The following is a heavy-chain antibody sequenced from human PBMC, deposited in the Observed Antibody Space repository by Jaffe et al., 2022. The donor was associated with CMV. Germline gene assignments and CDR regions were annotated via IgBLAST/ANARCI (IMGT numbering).Heavy chain of an antibody. CDR2: ISSSSSTI. CDR1: GFTFSSYS. Sequence: EVQLVESGGGLVQPGGSLRLSCAASGFTFSSYSMNWVRQAPGKGLEWVSYISSSSSTIYYADSVKGRFTISRDNAKNSLYLQMNSLRDEDTAVYYCARDTPAHPYNWNGGRPTLNYYYGMDVWGQGTTVTVSS. D-gene: IGHD1-20*01. V-gene: IGHV3-48*02. J-gene: IGHJ6*02. CDR3: ARDTPAHPYNWNGGRPTLNYYYGMDV.